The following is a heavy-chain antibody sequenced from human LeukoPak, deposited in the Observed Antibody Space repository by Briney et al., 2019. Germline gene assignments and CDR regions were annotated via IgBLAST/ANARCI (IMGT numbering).Heavy chain of an antibody. V-gene: IGHV1-69*13. CDR3: ARGVAEPTIFGRDWIEERNFDY. D-gene: IGHD3-3*01. CDR1: GGTFSSYA. Sequence: SVKVSCKASGGTFSSYAISWVRQAPGQGLEWMGGIIPIFGTANYAQKFQGRVTITADESTSTAYMELSSLRSEDTAVYYCARGVAEPTIFGRDWIEERNFDYWGQGTLVTVFS. J-gene: IGHJ4*02. CDR2: IIPIFGTA.